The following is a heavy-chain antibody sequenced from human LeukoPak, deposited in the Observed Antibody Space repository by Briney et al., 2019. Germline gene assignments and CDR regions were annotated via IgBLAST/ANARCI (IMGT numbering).Heavy chain of an antibody. Sequence: GGSLRLSCAASGFTFSSYGMHWVRQAPGKGLEWVPLITWDGGTTYYADSVKGRFTVSRDNSKNSLYLQMNSLRTEDTAVYYCAKDRARYYDTSGHDYWGQGTLVTVSS. CDR2: ITWDGGTT. CDR3: AKDRARYYDTSGHDY. CDR1: GFTFSSYG. D-gene: IGHD3-22*01. J-gene: IGHJ4*02. V-gene: IGHV3-43*02.